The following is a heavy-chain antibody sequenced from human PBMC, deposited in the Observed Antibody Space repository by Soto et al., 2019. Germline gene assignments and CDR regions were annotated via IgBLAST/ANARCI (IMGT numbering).Heavy chain of an antibody. J-gene: IGHJ4*02. V-gene: IGHV4-59*08. CDR1: GDSISTDY. CDR3: ARRWGTSFDX. D-gene: IGHD7-27*01. CDR2: IYYGGST. Sequence: SETLSLTCTVSGDSISTDYWSWIRQSPGKGLEWIGFIYYGGSTNYNPSLKSRVTISVDTPKNQFSLKLSSVTAADTAVYYCARRWGTSFDXWGQGTLVTVSS.